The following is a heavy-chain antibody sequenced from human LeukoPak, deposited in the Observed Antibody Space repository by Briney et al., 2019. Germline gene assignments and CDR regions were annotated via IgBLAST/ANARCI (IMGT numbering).Heavy chain of an antibody. CDR2: IKQDGSEK. J-gene: IGHJ5*02. CDR3: ARESLDGAFAHWFDP. CDR1: GFTFSSYW. D-gene: IGHD3-16*01. Sequence: GGSLRLSCAASGFTFSSYWMSWVRQAPGKGLEWVANIKQDGSEKYYVDSVKGRFTISRDNAKNSLYLQMNSLRAEDTAVYYCARESLDGAFAHWFDPWGQGTLVTVSS. V-gene: IGHV3-7*01.